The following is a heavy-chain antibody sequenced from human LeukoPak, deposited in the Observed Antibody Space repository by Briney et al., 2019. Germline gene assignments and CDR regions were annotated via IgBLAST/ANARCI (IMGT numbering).Heavy chain of an antibody. Sequence: GGSLRLSCAASGFTFSSYGMSWVRQAPGKGLEWVSAISGSGGSTYYADSVKGRFTISRDNSKNTLYLQMNSLRAEDTAVYYCAKVGKMYRPKLFGELAALGHWGQGTLVTVSS. D-gene: IGHD3-10*01. CDR1: GFTFSSYG. J-gene: IGHJ4*02. CDR3: AKVGKMYRPKLFGELAALGH. V-gene: IGHV3-23*01. CDR2: ISGSGGST.